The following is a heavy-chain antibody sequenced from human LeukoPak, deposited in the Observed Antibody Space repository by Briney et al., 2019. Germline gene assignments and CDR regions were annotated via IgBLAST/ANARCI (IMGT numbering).Heavy chain of an antibody. Sequence: PSETLSLTCAVYGGSFSGYYWSWIRQPPGKGLEWIGEINHSGSTNYNPSLKSRVTISVDTSKNQFSLKLSSVTAADTAVYCCARAPDYYDSSGYMYYFDYWGQGALVTVSS. CDR1: GGSFSGYY. V-gene: IGHV4-34*01. J-gene: IGHJ4*02. CDR3: ARAPDYYDSSGYMYYFDY. CDR2: INHSGST. D-gene: IGHD3-22*01.